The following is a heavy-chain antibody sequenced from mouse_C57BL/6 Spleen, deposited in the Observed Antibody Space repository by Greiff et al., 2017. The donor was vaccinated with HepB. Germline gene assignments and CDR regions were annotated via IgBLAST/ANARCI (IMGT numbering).Heavy chain of an antibody. CDR2: ISDGGSYT. J-gene: IGHJ4*01. V-gene: IGHV5-4*01. CDR3: ARDRGVYYGSSYRYYAMDY. CDR1: GFTFSSYA. Sequence: EVKVEESGGGLVKPGGSLKLSCAASGFTFSSYAMSWVRQTPEKRLEWVATISDGGSYTYYPDNVKGRFTISRDNAKNNLYLQMSHLKSEDTAMYYCARDRGVYYGSSYRYYAMDYWGQGTSVTVSS. D-gene: IGHD1-1*01.